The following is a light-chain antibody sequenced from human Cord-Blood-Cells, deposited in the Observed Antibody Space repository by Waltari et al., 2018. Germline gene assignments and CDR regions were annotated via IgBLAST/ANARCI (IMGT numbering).Light chain of an antibody. CDR1: SSDVGGYNY. Sequence: QSALTQPPSASGSPGQSVTISCPGTSSDVGGYNYVSWYQQHPGNAPKLTIFEVSKRPSGPPDRFSGSTSGNTASPTVSGLQAEDAADYSCSSYAGSNNTVFGGVTKLTVL. CDR2: EVS. CDR3: SSYAGSNNTV. V-gene: IGLV2-8*01. J-gene: IGLJ3*02.